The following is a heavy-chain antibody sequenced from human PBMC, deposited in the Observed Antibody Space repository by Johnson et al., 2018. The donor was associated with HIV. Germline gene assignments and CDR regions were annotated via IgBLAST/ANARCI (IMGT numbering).Heavy chain of an antibody. V-gene: IGHV3-30*14. CDR1: GFTFSSYA. CDR3: VREHRADESFDL. J-gene: IGHJ3*01. CDR2: ISDDGSNK. Sequence: QVLLVESGGGVVQPGRSLRLSCAASGFTFSSYAMHWVRQAPGKGLDWVAVISDDGSNKYYADSVKGRFTISRDNSKNTLYLQMNSLTAADTAVYYCVREHRADESFDLWGQGTMVTVSS. D-gene: IGHD1-14*01.